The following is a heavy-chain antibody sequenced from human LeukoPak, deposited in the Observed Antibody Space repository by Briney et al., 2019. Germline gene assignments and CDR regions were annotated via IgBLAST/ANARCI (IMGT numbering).Heavy chain of an antibody. Sequence: PSETLSLTCAVSGGSISSSNWWSWVRQPPGKGLEWIGEIYHSGSTNYNPSLKSRVTISVDTSNNQFSLKLSSVTAADTAVYYCARGDYYSSDYWGQGTLVTVSS. J-gene: IGHJ4*02. V-gene: IGHV4-4*02. D-gene: IGHD2-21*02. CDR3: ARGDYYSSDY. CDR1: GGSISSSNW. CDR2: IYHSGST.